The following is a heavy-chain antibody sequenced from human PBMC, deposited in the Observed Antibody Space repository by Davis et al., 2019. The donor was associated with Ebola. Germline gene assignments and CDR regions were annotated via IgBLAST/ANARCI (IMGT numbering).Heavy chain of an antibody. Sequence: PGGSLRLSCSASGFIFSTYVMSWVRQAPGKGLEWVSTLGTSADTYYADSVKGRFTISRDNSKNTLYLQMNSLRAEDTAVYYCAKWEPLDYWGQGTLVTVSS. CDR1: GFIFSTYV. J-gene: IGHJ4*02. CDR2: LGTSADT. V-gene: IGHV3-23*01. D-gene: IGHD1-14*01. CDR3: AKWEPLDY.